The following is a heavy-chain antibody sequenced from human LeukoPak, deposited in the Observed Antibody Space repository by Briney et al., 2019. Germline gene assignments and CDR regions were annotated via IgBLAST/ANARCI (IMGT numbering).Heavy chain of an antibody. CDR2: ISWNSGSI. D-gene: IGHD6-6*01. J-gene: IGHJ5*02. Sequence: PGGSLRLSCAASGFPFDDYAMHWARQAPGKGLEWVSGISWNSGSIGYADSVKGRFTISRDNAKNSLYLQMNSLRAEDTALYYCAKGLYSSSTHWFDPWGQGTLVTVSS. V-gene: IGHV3-9*01. CDR1: GFPFDDYA. CDR3: AKGLYSSSTHWFDP.